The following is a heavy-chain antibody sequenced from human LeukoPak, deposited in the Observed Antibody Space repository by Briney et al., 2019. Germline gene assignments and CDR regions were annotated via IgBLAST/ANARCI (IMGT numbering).Heavy chain of an antibody. V-gene: IGHV3-21*01. J-gene: IGHJ3*02. CDR2: ISSSSSYI. CDR1: GFTFSSYS. D-gene: IGHD6-13*01. CDR3: ARVGYIQAFDI. Sequence: GGSLRLSCAASGFTFSSYSMNWVRQAPGKGLEWVSSISSSSSYIHYADSVKGRFTISRDNAKNSLYLQMNSLRAEDTAMYYCARVGYIQAFDIWGQGTLVTVSS.